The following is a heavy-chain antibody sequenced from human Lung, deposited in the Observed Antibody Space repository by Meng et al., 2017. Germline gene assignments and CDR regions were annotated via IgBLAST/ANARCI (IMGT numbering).Heavy chain of an antibody. CDR1: GFSFSTYN. CDR2: ISSSSSYV. D-gene: IGHD4-17*01. CDR3: ARGVDITVTKYHFDY. J-gene: IGHJ4*02. Sequence: EVQLVESGGGLVKRGGSLRLSCAASGFSFSTYNMNWVRQAPGKGLEWVSSISSSSSYVYYSDSVKGRFTISRDNAKNSLYLQMNSLRAEDTAVYYCARGVDITVTKYHFDYWGQGILVTVSS. V-gene: IGHV3-21*06.